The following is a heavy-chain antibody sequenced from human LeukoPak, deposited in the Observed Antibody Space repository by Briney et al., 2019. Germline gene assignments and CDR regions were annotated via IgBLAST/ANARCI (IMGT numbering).Heavy chain of an antibody. CDR3: ARVGELTYYDILTGYYPALDAFDI. D-gene: IGHD3-9*01. CDR1: GFTLSSYS. J-gene: IGHJ3*02. V-gene: IGHV3-48*04. CDR2: ISSSGNSI. Sequence: GSLRLSCAASGFTLSSYSMNWVRQAPGKGLEWVSYISSSGNSISYADSVKGRFTISRDNAKNSLYLQMNSLRAEDTAVYYCARVGELTYYDILTGYYPALDAFDIWGQGTMVTVSS.